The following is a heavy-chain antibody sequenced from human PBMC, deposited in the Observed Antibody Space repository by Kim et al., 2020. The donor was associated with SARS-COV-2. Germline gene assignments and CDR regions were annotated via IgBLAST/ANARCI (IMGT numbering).Heavy chain of an antibody. J-gene: IGHJ5*02. CDR3: ARDGDGSGTGFDP. V-gene: IGHV4-59*01. D-gene: IGHD3-10*01. Sequence: YTPSLKSRVTISVDTSKTPFSLKLSSVTAADTAVYYCARDGDGSGTGFDPWGQGTLVTVSS.